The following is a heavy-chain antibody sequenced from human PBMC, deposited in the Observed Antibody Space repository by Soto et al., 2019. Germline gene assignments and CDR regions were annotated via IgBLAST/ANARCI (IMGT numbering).Heavy chain of an antibody. CDR1: GFSLSTSGVG. V-gene: IGHV2-5*02. J-gene: IGHJ4*02. CDR2: IYWDDDM. Sequence: QITLKESGPTLVKPTQTLTLTCSFSGFSLSTSGVGVGWIRQPPGKALEWLALIYWDDDMRYSPSLKRRLTITKDTSKNQVVLTLTDIDPVDTATYYCARGTGGGNSCYFDYWGQGTLVTVSS. D-gene: IGHD2-21*02. CDR3: ARGTGGGNSCYFDY.